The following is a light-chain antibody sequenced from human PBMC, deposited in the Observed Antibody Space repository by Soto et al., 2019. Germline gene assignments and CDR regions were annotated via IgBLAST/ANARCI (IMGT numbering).Light chain of an antibody. V-gene: IGKV1-39*01. CDR3: QHFYDYPHS. CDR1: QSISSY. Sequence: DVRISQCPSXGXAXXGXXXTITCRASQSISSYLNWYQQKPGKAPKLLIYAASSLQSGVPTRFSGSGSGTNFTLTISSLQPEDVATYYCQHFYDYPHSFGPGTKVDIK. CDR2: AAS. J-gene: IGKJ3*01.